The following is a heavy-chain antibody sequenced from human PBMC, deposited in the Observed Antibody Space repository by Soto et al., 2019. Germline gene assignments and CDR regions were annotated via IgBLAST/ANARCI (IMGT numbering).Heavy chain of an antibody. CDR2: ISSSSSYI. J-gene: IGHJ1*01. CDR3: ARDVVKRGGRVGHEYFQH. V-gene: IGHV3-21*01. CDR1: GFTFSSYS. Sequence: EVQLVESGGGLVKPGGSLRLSCAASGFTFSSYSMNWVRQAPGKGLEWVSSISSSSSYIYYADSVKGRFTISRDNAKNSLYLQMNSLRAEDTAVYYCARDVVKRGGRVGHEYFQHWGQGTLVTVSS. D-gene: IGHD2-15*01.